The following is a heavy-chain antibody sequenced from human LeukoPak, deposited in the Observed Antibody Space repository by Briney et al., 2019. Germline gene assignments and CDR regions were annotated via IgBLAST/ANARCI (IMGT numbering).Heavy chain of an antibody. CDR2: SSGSGGST. V-gene: IGHV3-23*01. CDR3: ASRITMVRGADY. J-gene: IGHJ4*02. CDR1: GFTFSSYA. D-gene: IGHD3-10*01. Sequence: PGGSLRLSCAASGFTFSSYAMSWVRQAPGKELEWVSASSGSGGSTYYADSVKGRFTISRDNSKNTLYLQMNSLRAEDTAVYYCASRITMVRGADYWGQGTLVTVSS.